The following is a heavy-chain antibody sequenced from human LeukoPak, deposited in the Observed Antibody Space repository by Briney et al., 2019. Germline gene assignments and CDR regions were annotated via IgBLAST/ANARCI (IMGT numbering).Heavy chain of an antibody. Sequence: PSETLSLTCAVYGGSISGYYWSWIRQPPGKGLEWIGEINHSGSTNYNPSLKSRVTISVDTSKNQFSLKLSSVTAADTAVYYCANGYSYGYSSGWGQGTLVTVSS. CDR2: INHSGST. V-gene: IGHV4-34*01. CDR1: GGSISGYY. CDR3: ANGYSYGYSSG. D-gene: IGHD5-18*01. J-gene: IGHJ4*02.